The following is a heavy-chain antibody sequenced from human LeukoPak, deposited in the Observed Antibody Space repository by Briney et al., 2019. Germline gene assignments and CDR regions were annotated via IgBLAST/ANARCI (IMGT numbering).Heavy chain of an antibody. CDR1: GYSISSGYY. CDR3: ARSTGEWFDP. V-gene: IGHV4-38-2*02. CDR2: IYHSGST. D-gene: IGHD7-27*01. Sequence: SETLSLTCTVSGYSISSGYYWGWIRQPPGKGLEWIGSIYHSGSTYYNPSLKSRVTISVDTSKNQFSLKLSSVTAADTAVYYCARSTGEWFDPWGQGTLVTVSS. J-gene: IGHJ5*02.